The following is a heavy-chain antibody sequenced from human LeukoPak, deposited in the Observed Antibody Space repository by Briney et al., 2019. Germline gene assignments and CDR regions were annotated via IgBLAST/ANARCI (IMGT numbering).Heavy chain of an antibody. Sequence: PGGSLRLSCAASGFTFSTYSMNWVRQAPGKGLEWVSYISSSSSTIYYADSLKGRFTISRDNAKNSLYLQMNSLRAEDTAVYYCAPLSGSYFGDDAFDIWGQGTMVTVSS. J-gene: IGHJ3*02. CDR1: GFTFSTYS. CDR2: ISSSSSTI. CDR3: APLSGSYFGDDAFDI. V-gene: IGHV3-48*01. D-gene: IGHD1-26*01.